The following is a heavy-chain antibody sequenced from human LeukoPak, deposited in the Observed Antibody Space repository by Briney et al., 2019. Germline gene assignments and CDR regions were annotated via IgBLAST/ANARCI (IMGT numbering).Heavy chain of an antibody. D-gene: IGHD2-15*01. J-gene: IGHJ4*02. CDR1: GFILSSYA. CDR3: AKAPVTTCRGAFCYPFDY. Sequence: GSLRLSCAASGFILSSYAMSWVRQAPGKGLEWVSAISDTGNTYHADSVKGRFTISRDSSKNTLFLQMNRLRPEDAAVYYCAKAPVTTCRGAFCYPFDYWGLGTLVTVSS. CDR2: ISDTGNT. V-gene: IGHV3-23*01.